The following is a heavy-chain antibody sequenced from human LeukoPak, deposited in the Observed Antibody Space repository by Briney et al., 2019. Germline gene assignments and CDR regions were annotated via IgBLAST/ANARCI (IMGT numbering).Heavy chain of an antibody. CDR1: GFTFSDYY. V-gene: IGHV3-11*01. Sequence: GGSLRLSCAASGFTFSDYYMSWIRQAPGKGLEWISYISNSGSTIYYADSVKGRFIISRDNAKNSRYLQMNSLRAEDTAVYYCARGRNGLLWFGELLSWGQGTLVTVSS. CDR2: ISNSGSTI. J-gene: IGHJ5*02. D-gene: IGHD3-10*01. CDR3: ARGRNGLLWFGELLS.